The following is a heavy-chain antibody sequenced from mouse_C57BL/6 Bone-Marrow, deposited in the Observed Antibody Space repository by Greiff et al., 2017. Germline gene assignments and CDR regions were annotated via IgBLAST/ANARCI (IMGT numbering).Heavy chain of an antibody. V-gene: IGHV1-76*01. CDR1: GYTFTDYY. CDR3: ARGGHYDYGRLLMDY. J-gene: IGHJ4*01. CDR2: IYPGSGNT. D-gene: IGHD2-4*01. Sequence: QVQLQQSGAELVRPGASVKLSCKASGYTFTDYYINWVKQRPGQGLELIARIYPGSGNTYYNEKFKGKDTLTAEKSSSTAYMQLSSLTSEDSAVYFCARGGHYDYGRLLMDYWGQGTSVTVSS.